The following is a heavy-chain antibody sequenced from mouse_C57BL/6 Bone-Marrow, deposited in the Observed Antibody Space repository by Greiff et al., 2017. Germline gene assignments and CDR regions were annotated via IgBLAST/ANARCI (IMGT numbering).Heavy chain of an antibody. V-gene: IGHV5-6*01. D-gene: IGHD2-3*01. CDR3: ARHRGLLRVGFAY. J-gene: IGHJ3*01. CDR2: ISSGGSYT. CDR1: GFTFSSYG. Sequence: EVNLVESGGDLVKPGGSLKLSCAASGFTFSSYGMSWVRQTPDKRLEWVATISSGGSYTYYPDSVKGRFTFSRDNAKNTLYLQMSSLKSEDTAMYYGARHRGLLRVGFAYWGQGTLVTVSA.